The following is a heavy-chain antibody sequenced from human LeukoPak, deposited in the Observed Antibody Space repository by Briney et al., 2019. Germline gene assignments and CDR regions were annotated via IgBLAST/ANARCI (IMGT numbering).Heavy chain of an antibody. J-gene: IGHJ3*01. CDR2: IRYDWSNK. Sequence: GGSLRLSCAASGFTFSTYGMHWVRQAPGKGLEWVAFIRYDWSNKYYAESVKGRFTISRDNSKNTLYVQMNSLRTEDTAVYYCAKDRYYYGSESYPIEAFDVWGQGTMVSVS. V-gene: IGHV3-30*02. D-gene: IGHD3-10*01. CDR3: AKDRYYYGSESYPIEAFDV. CDR1: GFTFSTYG.